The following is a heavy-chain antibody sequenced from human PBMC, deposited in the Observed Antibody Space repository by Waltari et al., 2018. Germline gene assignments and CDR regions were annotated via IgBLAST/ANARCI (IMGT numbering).Heavy chain of an antibody. CDR3: AKGYSSGWPRGWYFHL. D-gene: IGHD6-19*01. CDR1: GFTFSSYA. J-gene: IGHJ2*01. CDR2: ISGSGGST. V-gene: IGHV3-23*04. Sequence: EVQLVESGGGLVQPGGSLRLSCAASGFTFSSYAMSWVRQAPGKGLEWVSAISGSGGSTYYADSVKGRFTISRDNSKDTLYLQRNSLRAEDTAVYYCAKGYSSGWPRGWYFHLWGRGTLVTVSS.